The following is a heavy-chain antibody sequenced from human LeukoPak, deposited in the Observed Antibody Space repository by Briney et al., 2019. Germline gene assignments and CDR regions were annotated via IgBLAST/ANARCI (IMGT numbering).Heavy chain of an antibody. J-gene: IGHJ2*01. CDR3: ARVLKTKLAIVKNWYSDL. Sequence: SETLSLTCTVSGGSISSYYWSWIRQPPGKGLEWIGYIYYSGSTNYNPSLKSRVTISVDTSNNQFSLNLNSLTAADTAVYYCARVLKTKLAIVKNWYSDLWGRGTLVTVSS. CDR2: IYYSGST. CDR1: GGSISSYY. D-gene: IGHD1-1*01. V-gene: IGHV4-59*12.